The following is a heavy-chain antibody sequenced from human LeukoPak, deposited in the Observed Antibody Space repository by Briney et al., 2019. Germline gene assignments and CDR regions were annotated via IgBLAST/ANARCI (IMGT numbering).Heavy chain of an antibody. V-gene: IGHV3-48*03. Sequence: GGSLGLSCAASGFTFSSFEMNWVRQAPGKGLEWVSYISISGSTIYYADSVKGRFTISRDNAKNSLYLQMNSLRAEDTALYHCARSATYADYYYMDVWGKGTTVTISS. J-gene: IGHJ6*03. CDR3: ARSATYADYYYMDV. CDR1: GFTFSSFE. D-gene: IGHD3-16*01. CDR2: ISISGSTI.